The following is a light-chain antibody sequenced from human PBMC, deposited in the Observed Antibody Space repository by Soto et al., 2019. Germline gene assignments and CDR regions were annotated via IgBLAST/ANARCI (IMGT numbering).Light chain of an antibody. J-gene: IGKJ2*01. CDR3: QQHGSSPPYT. Sequence: EIVLTQTPGTLSLSPGERATLSCRASQSVSSSYLAWYQHKPGQAPRLLIYGASSRATGIPDRFSGSGSGTDFTLTISRLEPEDFAVYYCQQHGSSPPYTFGQGTKLEIK. CDR2: GAS. CDR1: QSVSSSY. V-gene: IGKV3-20*01.